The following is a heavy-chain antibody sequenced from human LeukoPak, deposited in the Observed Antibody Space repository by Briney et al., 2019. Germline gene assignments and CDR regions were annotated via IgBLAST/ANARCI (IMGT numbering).Heavy chain of an antibody. CDR3: ARDPIKGTGTTVGGDY. D-gene: IGHD1-7*01. CDR2: IYYSGST. J-gene: IGHJ4*02. Sequence: PSETLSLTCTVSGGSISSYYWSWIRQPPGEGPEWIGYIYYSGSTNYNPSLKSRVTISVDTSKNQFSLKLSSVTAADTAVYYCARDPIKGTGTTVGGDYWGQGTLVTVSS. CDR1: GGSISSYY. V-gene: IGHV4-59*01.